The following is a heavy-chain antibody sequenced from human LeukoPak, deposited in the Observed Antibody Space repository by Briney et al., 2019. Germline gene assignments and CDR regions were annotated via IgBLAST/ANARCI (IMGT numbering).Heavy chain of an antibody. J-gene: IGHJ4*02. CDR3: ARHRDTAMVTDY. D-gene: IGHD5-18*01. CDR2: IYYSGST. Sequence: PSEILSLTCTVSGGSISSYYWSWIRQPPGKGLEWIGYIYYSGSTNYNPSLKSRVTISVDTSKNQFSLKLSSVTAADTAVYYCARHRDTAMVTDYWGQGTLVTVSS. CDR1: GGSISSYY. V-gene: IGHV4-59*08.